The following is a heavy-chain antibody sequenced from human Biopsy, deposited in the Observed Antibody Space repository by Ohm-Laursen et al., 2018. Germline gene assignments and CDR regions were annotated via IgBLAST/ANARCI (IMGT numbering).Heavy chain of an antibody. V-gene: IGHV1-69*01. D-gene: IGHD1-26*01. CDR1: GYTFTAFS. CDR3: ARGPHSGSHSCFDY. Sequence: SSVKVSCKPSGYTFTAFSVHLLRQAPGQGLEWMGGIIPMFGTANYAQMFQGRVTISADESTSTSYMELSSLTTEDTAIYYCARGPHSGSHSCFDYWGRGTLVTVSS. J-gene: IGHJ4*02. CDR2: IIPMFGTA.